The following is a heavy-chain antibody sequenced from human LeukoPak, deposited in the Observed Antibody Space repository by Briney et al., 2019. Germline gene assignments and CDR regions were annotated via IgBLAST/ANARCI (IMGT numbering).Heavy chain of an antibody. J-gene: IGHJ6*02. CDR2: ISAYNGNT. CDR1: GYTFTSYG. Sequence: ASVKLSCKASGYTFTSYGISWVRQAPGQGLEWMGWISAYNGNTNYAQKLHGRVTMTTDTSTSTANMELRSLRSDDTAVYCCASDSYGFWGDYYYYYGMDVWGQGTTVTVSS. CDR3: ASDSYGFWGDYYYYYGMDV. D-gene: IGHD5-18*01. V-gene: IGHV1-18*01.